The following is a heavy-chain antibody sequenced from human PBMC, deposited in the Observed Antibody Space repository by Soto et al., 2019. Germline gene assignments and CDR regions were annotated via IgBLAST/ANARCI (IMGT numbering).Heavy chain of an antibody. CDR1: GGTFRSYA. J-gene: IGHJ4*02. CDR2: IIPIFGTA. V-gene: IGHV1-69*06. CDR3: ASASDGGYGDYGDYFDY. Sequence: SVKVSCKASGGTFRSYAISWVRQAPGQGLEWMGGIIPIFGTANYAQKFQGRVTITADKSTSTAYMELSSLRSEETAVYYCASASDGGYGDYGDYFDYWGQGTLGTVSS. D-gene: IGHD4-17*01.